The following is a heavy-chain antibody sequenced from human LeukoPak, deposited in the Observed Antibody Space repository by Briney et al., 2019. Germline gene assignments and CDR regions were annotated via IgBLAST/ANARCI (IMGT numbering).Heavy chain of an antibody. J-gene: IGHJ5*02. Sequence: SETLSLTCTVSGGSISSSSYSWGWIRQPPGKGLEWIGSVYYSGSTYYNPSLKSRVTISIDTSKNQFSLKLSSVTAADTAVYYCARAPRLIAAAGTSRWFDPWGRGTLVTVSS. V-gene: IGHV4-39*07. CDR1: GGSISSSSYS. D-gene: IGHD6-13*01. CDR3: ARAPRLIAAAGTSRWFDP. CDR2: VYYSGST.